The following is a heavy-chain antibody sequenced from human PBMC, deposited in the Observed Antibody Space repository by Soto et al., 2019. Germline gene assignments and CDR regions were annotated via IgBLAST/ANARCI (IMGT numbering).Heavy chain of an antibody. Sequence: EVQLVESGGGLVQPGGSLRLSCAASGFTVSSNYMSWVRKAPGKGLEWVSVIFSGGSTYYTDSVKGRFTISRHHSQNTLYLQMNSLRAEDTAVYYCARYRFPFDLLCRCTLVTVSS. D-gene: IGHD1-26*01. V-gene: IGHV3-53*04. CDR3: ARYRFPFDL. J-gene: IGHJ2*01. CDR2: IFSGGST. CDR1: GFTVSSNY.